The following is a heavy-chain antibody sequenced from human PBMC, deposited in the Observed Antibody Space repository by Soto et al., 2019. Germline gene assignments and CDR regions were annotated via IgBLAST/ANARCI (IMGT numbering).Heavy chain of an antibody. J-gene: IGHJ4*02. CDR2: ISGGDGNT. CDR1: GFIFSNYA. V-gene: IGHV3-23*01. D-gene: IGHD2-15*01. CDR3: ARFSGGSWYVPLDY. Sequence: EVHLLESGGNLVQPGGSLRLSCAASGFIFSNYAISWVRQAPGKGLEWVSGISGGDGNTYYADSVRGRFTISRDNTKNTLYLQMNSLRAEDTAVYYCARFSGGSWYVPLDYWGQGTLVTVSS.